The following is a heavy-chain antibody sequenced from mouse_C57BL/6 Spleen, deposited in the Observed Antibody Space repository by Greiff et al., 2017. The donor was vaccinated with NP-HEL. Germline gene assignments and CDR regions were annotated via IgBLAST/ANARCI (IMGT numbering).Heavy chain of an antibody. CDR3: ARSEGLLPDYYAMDY. Sequence: VQLQQSGAELVRPGTSVKVSCKASGYAFTNYLIEWVKQRPGQGLEWIGVINPGSGGTNYNEKFKGKATLTADKSSSTAYMQLSSLTSEDSAVYFCARSEGLLPDYYAMDYWGQGTSVTVSS. V-gene: IGHV1-54*01. CDR1: GYAFTNYL. CDR2: INPGSGGT. J-gene: IGHJ4*01. D-gene: IGHD2-3*01.